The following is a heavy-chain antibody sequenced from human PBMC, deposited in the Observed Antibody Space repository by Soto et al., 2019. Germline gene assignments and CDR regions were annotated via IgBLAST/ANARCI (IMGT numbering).Heavy chain of an antibody. V-gene: IGHV3-21*01. Sequence: PGGSLRLSCAASVFTFSSYSMNWVRQAPGKGLEWVSSISSSSSYIYYADSVKGRFTISRDNAKNSLYLQMNSLRAEDTAVYYCARVEDLRLLEWLSSSVYYGMAVWGQGTTVTVSS. CDR3: ARVEDLRLLEWLSSSVYYGMAV. J-gene: IGHJ6*02. D-gene: IGHD3-3*01. CDR2: ISSSSSYI. CDR1: VFTFSSYS.